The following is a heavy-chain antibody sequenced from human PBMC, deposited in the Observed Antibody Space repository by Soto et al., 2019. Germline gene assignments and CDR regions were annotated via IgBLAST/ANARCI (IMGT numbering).Heavy chain of an antibody. CDR2: VHYSGSV. Sequence: QVQLQQSGPGLVKPSQTLSLTCTVSGGSISFDHYHWTWIRQPPGKGLEWIGYVHYSGSVLYNPSLQSRVSISVDTSKNQFSLKLSSVTAADTAVYFCAREDDGGDRDYSGLDVWGQGTTVTVSS. CDR1: GGSISFDHYH. CDR3: AREDDGGDRDYSGLDV. D-gene: IGHD2-21*02. J-gene: IGHJ6*02. V-gene: IGHV4-30-4*01.